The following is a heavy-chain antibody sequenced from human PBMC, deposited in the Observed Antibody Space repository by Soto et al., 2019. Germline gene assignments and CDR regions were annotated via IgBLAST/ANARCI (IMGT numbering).Heavy chain of an antibody. CDR3: ARYGTRGDW. Sequence: GGSLRLSCQASGFNFRMYEMHWVRKAPGKGLKWVSYISSSGLTTYYADLAEGRFTISRDNAKDSLYLHLNSLRVGDTAVYYCARYGTRGDWWGLGTQVTVSS. V-gene: IGHV3-48*03. CDR1: GFNFRMYE. CDR2: ISSSGLTT. D-gene: IGHD3-10*01. J-gene: IGHJ5*01.